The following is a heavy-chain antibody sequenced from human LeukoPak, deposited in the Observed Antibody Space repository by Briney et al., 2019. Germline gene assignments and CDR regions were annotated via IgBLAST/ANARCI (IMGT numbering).Heavy chain of an antibody. Sequence: SVKVSCKASGGTFSSYAISWVRQAPGQGLEWMGGIIPIFGTANYAQKFQGRVTITADEFTSTAYMELSSLRSEDTAVYYCARVPEGYFDWLLYFDYWGQGTLVTVSS. CDR3: ARVPEGYFDWLLYFDY. CDR2: IIPIFGTA. CDR1: GGTFSSYA. D-gene: IGHD3-9*01. V-gene: IGHV1-69*13. J-gene: IGHJ4*02.